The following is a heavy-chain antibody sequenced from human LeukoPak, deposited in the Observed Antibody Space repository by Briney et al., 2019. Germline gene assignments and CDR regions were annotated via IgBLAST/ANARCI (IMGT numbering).Heavy chain of an antibody. D-gene: IGHD3-10*01. CDR3: ARAVGPYDY. V-gene: IGHV3-33*01. CDR1: GFTFSTYG. Sequence: GGSPRLSCAASGFTFSTYGMHWVRQAPGKGLEWVAVIWYDGSIKYYADSVKGRFTISRDNSKNTLFLQMNSLGAEDTAVYYCARAVGPYDYWGQGTLVTVSS. J-gene: IGHJ4*02. CDR2: IWYDGSIK.